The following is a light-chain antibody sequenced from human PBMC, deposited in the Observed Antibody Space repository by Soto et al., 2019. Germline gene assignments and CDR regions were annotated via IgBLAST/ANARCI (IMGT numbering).Light chain of an antibody. J-gene: IGLJ1*01. CDR1: SSDVGGYNH. V-gene: IGLV2-14*01. Sequence: QSVLTQPASVSGSPGQSITISCTGTSSDVGGYNHVSWYQQHPGKAPKLMIHGVKYRPSGVSDRFSGSKSGNTASLTISGLQTEDEADYFCSSYTSTRTLVFGTGTKVSVL. CDR2: GVK. CDR3: SSYTSTRTLV.